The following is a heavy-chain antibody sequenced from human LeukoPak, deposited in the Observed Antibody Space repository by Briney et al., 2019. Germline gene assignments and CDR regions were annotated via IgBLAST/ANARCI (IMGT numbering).Heavy chain of an antibody. J-gene: IGHJ3*02. V-gene: IGHV3-13*01. D-gene: IGHD6-19*01. Sequence: LAGGSLRLSCAASGLTFSRHDMHWVRQATGKGLEWVSAIGTLADTFYSDSVKGRFTISRENAKNSLYLQMNSLRAGDTAVYYCATGRSSGWSYAFDIWGRGTMVTVSS. CDR1: GLTFSRHD. CDR2: IGTLADT. CDR3: ATGRSSGWSYAFDI.